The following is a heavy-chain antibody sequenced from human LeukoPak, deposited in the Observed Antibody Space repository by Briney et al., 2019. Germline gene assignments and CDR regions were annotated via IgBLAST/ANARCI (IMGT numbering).Heavy chain of an antibody. CDR2: IKQDGSEK. CDR3: AREMQYCSSNSCYFWFDP. D-gene: IGHD2-2*01. Sequence: AGSLRLSCAASGFTFSSYWMSWARQAPGKGLEWVANIKQDGSEKFYVDSVKGRFTISRDNAKNSLYLQMNSLRAEDTAVFYCAREMQYCSSNSCYFWFDPWGQGTLVTVSS. CDR1: GFTFSSYW. J-gene: IGHJ5*02. V-gene: IGHV3-7*01.